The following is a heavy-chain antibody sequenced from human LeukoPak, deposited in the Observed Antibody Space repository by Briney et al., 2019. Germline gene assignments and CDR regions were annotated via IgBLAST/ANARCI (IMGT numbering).Heavy chain of an antibody. V-gene: IGHV3-53*01. CDR3: ARGLTFGADD. CDR1: GFTCSRNY. D-gene: IGHD3-10*01. J-gene: IGHJ4*02. CDR2: IYTVGST. Sequence: GGSLRLSCAASGFTCSRNYMSCGRQAPGKGLEWVSVIYTVGSTYYPDSVKGRFPISRDNSKNTLYLQMNTLRAEDAAVYYCARGLTFGADDWGQGPLVTVSS.